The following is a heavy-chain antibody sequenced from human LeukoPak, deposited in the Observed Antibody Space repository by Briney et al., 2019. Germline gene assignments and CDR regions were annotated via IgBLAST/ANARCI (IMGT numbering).Heavy chain of an antibody. CDR1: GGSISNYY. Sequence: SETLSLTCTVSGGSISNYYWSWIRQPAGKGLEWIGRIYSSGRTNYNPSLKSRVTMSVDTSKNQFSLKLSSVTAADAAMYYCARDRGDYGSSDYWGQGTLVTVSS. CDR3: ARDRGDYGSSDY. CDR2: IYSSGRT. V-gene: IGHV4-4*07. D-gene: IGHD2-21*02. J-gene: IGHJ4*02.